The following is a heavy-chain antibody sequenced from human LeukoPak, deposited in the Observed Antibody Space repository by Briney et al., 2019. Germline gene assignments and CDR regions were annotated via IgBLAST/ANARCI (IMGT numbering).Heavy chain of an antibody. CDR3: ARYYCAGVCYCFQH. CDR2: VYYSGST. CDR1: GGSISSYY. V-gene: IGHV4-59*01. D-gene: IGHD2-21*02. Sequence: SETLSLTCTVSGGSISSYYWSWLRQPPGKALEWIGYVYYSGSTNYNPSLKSRVTISVDTSKNQFSLKLSSVTAADTAVYYCARYYCAGVCYCFQHWGQGTLVTVSS. J-gene: IGHJ1*01.